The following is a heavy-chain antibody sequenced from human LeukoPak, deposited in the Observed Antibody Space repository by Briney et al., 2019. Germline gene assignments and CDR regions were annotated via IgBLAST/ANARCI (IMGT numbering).Heavy chain of an antibody. J-gene: IGHJ3*02. Sequence: GRSLRLSCAASGFTFSSYAMHWVRQAPGKGLEWVAVISYDGSNKYYADSVKGRFTISRDNSKNTLYQQMNSLRAEDTAVYYCARGPWYYDISRDAFDIWGQGTMVTVSS. CDR3: ARGPWYYDISRDAFDI. D-gene: IGHD3-9*01. CDR2: ISYDGSNK. V-gene: IGHV3-30*04. CDR1: GFTFSSYA.